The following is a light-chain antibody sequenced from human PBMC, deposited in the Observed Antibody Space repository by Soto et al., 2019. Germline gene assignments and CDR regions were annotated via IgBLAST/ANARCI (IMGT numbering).Light chain of an antibody. Sequence: ENVLTQSPGTLSLSPGERATLSCRASQSVSSSYLAWYQQKPGQAPRLLIYGASSRATGIPDRFSGSGSGTDFTLTISRLEPEDFAVYYCQQYGSLPFTFGPGTKVDIK. CDR2: GAS. J-gene: IGKJ3*01. CDR1: QSVSSSY. V-gene: IGKV3-20*01. CDR3: QQYGSLPFT.